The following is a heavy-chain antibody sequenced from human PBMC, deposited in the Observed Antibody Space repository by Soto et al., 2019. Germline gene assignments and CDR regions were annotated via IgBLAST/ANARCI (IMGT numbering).Heavy chain of an antibody. V-gene: IGHV4-30-2*01. Sequence: KPSETLSLACAVSGGSISSGGSSWSWIRQPPGKGLEWIGYIYHSGSTYYNPSLKSRVTISVDRSKNQFSLKLSSVTAADTAVYYCARAGDSSGPVALGYWGQGTLVTV. D-gene: IGHD6-19*01. J-gene: IGHJ4*02. CDR3: ARAGDSSGPVALGY. CDR2: IYHSGST. CDR1: GGSISSGGSS.